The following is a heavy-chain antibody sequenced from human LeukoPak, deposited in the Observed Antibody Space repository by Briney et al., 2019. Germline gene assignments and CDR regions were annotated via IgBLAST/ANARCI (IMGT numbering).Heavy chain of an antibody. V-gene: IGHV3-11*04. CDR3: ARARYDYVWGSYRYTYYYYYMDV. Sequence: GGSLRLSCAASGFTFSDYYMSWIRQAPGKGLEWVSYISSSGSTIYYADSVKGRFTISRDNAKNSLYLQRNSLRDEDTAVYYCARARYDYVWGSYRYTYYYYYMDVWGKGTTVTVSS. CDR1: GFTFSDYY. D-gene: IGHD3-16*02. J-gene: IGHJ6*03. CDR2: ISSSGSTI.